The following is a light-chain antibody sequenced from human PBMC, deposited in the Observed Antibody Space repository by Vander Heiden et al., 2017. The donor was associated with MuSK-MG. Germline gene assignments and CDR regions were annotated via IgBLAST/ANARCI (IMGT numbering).Light chain of an antibody. V-gene: IGKV1-33*01. CDR3: RQYDNLPLT. Sequence: DIQITQSPSSLSSSVGDRVTITCQASQDIINYLNWYQQKPGKAPKLLIYDASNLETGVPSRFSGSVSGTDFTFTISSLQPADIATTSCRQYDNLPLTFGQGTRMEIK. CDR2: DAS. J-gene: IGKJ5*01. CDR1: QDIINY.